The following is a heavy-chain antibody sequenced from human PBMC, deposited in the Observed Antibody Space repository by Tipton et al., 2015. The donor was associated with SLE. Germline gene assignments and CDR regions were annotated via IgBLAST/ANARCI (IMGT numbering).Heavy chain of an antibody. J-gene: IGHJ5*02. CDR3: ARFTFYDSPFDP. CDR1: GGSISSGGYY. Sequence: TLSLTCTVSGGSISSGGYYWSWIRQHPGKGLEWIGYIYYSGSTYYNPSLKSRVTISVDPSKNQFSLKLSSVTAADTAVYYCARFTFYDSPFDPWGQGPLVTVSS. V-gene: IGHV4-31*03. CDR2: IYYSGST. D-gene: IGHD2/OR15-2a*01.